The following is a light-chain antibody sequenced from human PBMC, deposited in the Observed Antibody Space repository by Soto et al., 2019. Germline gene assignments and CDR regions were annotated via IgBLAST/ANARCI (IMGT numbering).Light chain of an antibody. CDR1: QGISTY. Sequence: DIQMTQSPPSLSASVGDRVTITCRASQGISTYLAWIQQKPGKAPKSLIYGAYSLQSGVPSKFTGSGSGTDFTLTINSLQPEDFATYYCQQYYNYPITFGQGTRLEIK. CDR3: QQYYNYPIT. CDR2: GAY. V-gene: IGKV1-16*02. J-gene: IGKJ5*01.